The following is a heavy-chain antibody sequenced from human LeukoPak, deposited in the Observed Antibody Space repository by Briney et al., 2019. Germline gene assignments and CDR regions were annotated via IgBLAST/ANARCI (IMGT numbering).Heavy chain of an antibody. CDR1: GYTFTGYY. CDR2: INPNSGGT. Sequence: ASVKVSCKASGYTFTGYYMHWVRQAPGQGLEWMGWINPNSGGTNYAQKFQGGVTMTRDTSISTAYMELSRLRSDDTAVYYCARTTVTTEYYFDYWGQGTLVTVSS. D-gene: IGHD4-17*01. V-gene: IGHV1-2*02. CDR3: ARTTVTTEYYFDY. J-gene: IGHJ4*02.